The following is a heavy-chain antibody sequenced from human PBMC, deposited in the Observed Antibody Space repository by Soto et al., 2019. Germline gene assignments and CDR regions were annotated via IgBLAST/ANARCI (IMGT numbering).Heavy chain of an antibody. Sequence: GWSLRLSCAASGFTFSSYAMSWVRQAPGKGLEWVSAITGSGASTFYADSVKGRFTISTDNSKNTLNLQMNNLRAEDTAVYYCAKALSAAAGGDDNWLDSWGQGTLVTVSS. CDR1: GFTFSSYA. CDR2: ITGSGAST. V-gene: IGHV3-23*01. J-gene: IGHJ5*01. CDR3: AKALSAAAGGDDNWLDS. D-gene: IGHD6-13*01.